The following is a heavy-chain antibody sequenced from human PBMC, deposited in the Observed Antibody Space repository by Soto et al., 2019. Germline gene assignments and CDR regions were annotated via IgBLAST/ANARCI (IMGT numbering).Heavy chain of an antibody. J-gene: IGHJ4*02. CDR3: GRVLSGSYFDDSDF. CDR2: ISAFNGNT. CDR1: GYNFDKYG. V-gene: IGHV1-18*01. Sequence: QIQLVQSGAEVKKPGASVTVSCKASGYNFDKYGIMWVRQVRGQGLEWMGWISAFNGNTNQAPKFQGRLTMTTDIPTNTAHRELRSLTSDDPAVYYCGRVLSGSYFDDSDFWGQGTLVTVSS. D-gene: IGHD1-26*01.